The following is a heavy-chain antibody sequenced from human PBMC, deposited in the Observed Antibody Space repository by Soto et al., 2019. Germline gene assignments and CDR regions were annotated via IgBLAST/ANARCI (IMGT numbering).Heavy chain of an antibody. Sequence: ASVKVSCKASGYSFTSYAMHWVRQAPGQRLEWMGWINAGNGNTKYSQKFQGRVTITRDTSASTAYMELSSLRSEDTAVYYCASDYGDYADAFDIWGQGTMVTVSS. D-gene: IGHD4-17*01. CDR1: GYSFTSYA. CDR2: INAGNGNT. V-gene: IGHV1-3*01. J-gene: IGHJ3*02. CDR3: ASDYGDYADAFDI.